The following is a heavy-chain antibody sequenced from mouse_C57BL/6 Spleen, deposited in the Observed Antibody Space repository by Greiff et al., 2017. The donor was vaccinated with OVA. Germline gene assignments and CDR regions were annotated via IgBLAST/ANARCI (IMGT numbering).Heavy chain of an antibody. J-gene: IGHJ4*01. Sequence: EVQLQQSGPVLVKPGASVKMSCKASGYTFTDYYMNWVKQSHGKSLEWIGVINPYNGGTSYNQKFKGKATLTVDKSSSTAYMGLNRLTSEDSAVYYCARNGYDGAYYAMDYWGQGTSVTVSS. CDR2: INPYNGGT. CDR3: ARNGYDGAYYAMDY. CDR1: GYTFTDYY. D-gene: IGHD2-2*01. V-gene: IGHV1-19*01.